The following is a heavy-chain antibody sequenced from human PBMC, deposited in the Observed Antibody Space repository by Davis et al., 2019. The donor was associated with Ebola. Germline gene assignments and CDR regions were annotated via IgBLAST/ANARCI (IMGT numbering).Heavy chain of an antibody. J-gene: IGHJ6*03. Sequence: PGGSLRLSCAASGFTFSSYSMNWVRQAPGKGLEWVSSISSSSSYIYYADSVKGRFTISRDNAKNSLYLQMNSLRAEDTAVYYCARDRRVWSTIFGVVIKGYYYMDVWGKGTTVTVSS. CDR1: GFTFSSYS. D-gene: IGHD3-3*01. CDR2: ISSSSSYI. CDR3: ARDRRVWSTIFGVVIKGYYYMDV. V-gene: IGHV3-21*01.